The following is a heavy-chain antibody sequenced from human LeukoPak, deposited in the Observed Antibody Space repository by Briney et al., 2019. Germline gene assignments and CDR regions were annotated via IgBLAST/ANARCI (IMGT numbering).Heavy chain of an antibody. D-gene: IGHD6-19*01. Sequence: PGGSLRLSCAASGFTFSSYWMSWVRQAPGKGLEWVANIKQDGSEKYYVDSVKGRVTISRDNAKNSLYLQMNSLRADDTAVYYCAREQDDSSGWPNYYYYYGMDVWGQGTTVTVSS. CDR2: IKQDGSEK. J-gene: IGHJ6*02. CDR1: GFTFSSYW. V-gene: IGHV3-7*01. CDR3: AREQDDSSGWPNYYYYYGMDV.